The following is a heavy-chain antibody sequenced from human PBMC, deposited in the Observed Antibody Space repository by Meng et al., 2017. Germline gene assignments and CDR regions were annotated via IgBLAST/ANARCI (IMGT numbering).Heavy chain of an antibody. CDR2: INHSGST. J-gene: IGHJ4*02. CDR1: GGSFSGYY. V-gene: IGHV4-34*01. Sequence: QVQLQQWGAGLLKPSETLALTCAVYGGSFSGYYWSWIRQPPGKGLEWIGEINHSGSTNYNPSLKSRVTISVDTSKNQFSLKLSSVTVADTAVYYCARRGIAARPFYYWGQGTLVTVSS. CDR3: ARRGIAARPFYY. D-gene: IGHD6-6*01.